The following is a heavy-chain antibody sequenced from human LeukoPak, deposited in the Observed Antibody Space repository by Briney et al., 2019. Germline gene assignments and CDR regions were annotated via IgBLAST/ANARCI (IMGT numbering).Heavy chain of an antibody. V-gene: IGHV4-34*01. CDR1: GGSFSGYY. CDR3: ARFRGVAAANLYYFDY. J-gene: IGHJ4*02. D-gene: IGHD6-13*01. CDR2: INHSGST. Sequence: SETLSLTCAVYGGSFSGYYWSWIRQPPGKGLEWIGEINHSGSTNYNPSLKSRVTISVDTSKNQFSLKLSSVTAADTAVYYCARFRGVAAANLYYFDYWGQGTLVTVSS.